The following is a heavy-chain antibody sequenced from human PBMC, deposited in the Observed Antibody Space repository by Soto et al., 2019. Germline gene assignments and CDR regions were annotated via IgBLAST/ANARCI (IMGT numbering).Heavy chain of an antibody. CDR3: ARLPRDTAMVRGYGMDV. CDR1: GYTFTSYG. Sequence: QVQLVQSGAEVNKPGASVKVSCKASGYTFTSYGISWVRQAPGQGLEWMGCISAYNGNTNYEHKVQGRVTMTTDTSTSPAYMELRSLRSDETAVYYCARLPRDTAMVRGYGMDVWGQGTTVTVSS. J-gene: IGHJ6*02. V-gene: IGHV1-18*01. CDR2: ISAYNGNT. D-gene: IGHD5-18*01.